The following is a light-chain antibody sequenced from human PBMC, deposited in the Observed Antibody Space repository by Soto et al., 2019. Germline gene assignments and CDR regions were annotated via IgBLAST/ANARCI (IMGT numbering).Light chain of an antibody. V-gene: IGKV3-20*01. Sequence: EIVLTQSPATLSLSPGERATLSCRASQSVSSYLAWYQQKPGQAPRPLISGVSSRATGIPDRFSGSGSGTDFILTISRVEPEDFAVYYCQQFGTSSLVTFGPGTKVDIK. CDR3: QQFGTSSLVT. CDR2: GVS. CDR1: QSVSSY. J-gene: IGKJ3*01.